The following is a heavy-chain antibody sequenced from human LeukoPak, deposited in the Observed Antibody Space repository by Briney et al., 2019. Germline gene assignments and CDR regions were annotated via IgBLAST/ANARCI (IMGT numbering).Heavy chain of an antibody. D-gene: IGHD4-23*01. CDR1: GGSISSGSYY. J-gene: IGHJ4*02. CDR2: IYTSGST. CDR3: ARDGLDDYGGYC. Sequence: SQTLSLTCTVSGGSISSGSYYWSWIRQPAGKGLEWIGRIYTSGSTNYNPSLKSRVTISVDTSKNQFSLKLSSVTAADTAVYYCARDGLDDYGGYCWGQGTLVTVSS. V-gene: IGHV4-61*02.